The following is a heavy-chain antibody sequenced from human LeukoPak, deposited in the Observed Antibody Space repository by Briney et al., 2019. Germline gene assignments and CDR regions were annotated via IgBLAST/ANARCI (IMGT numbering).Heavy chain of an antibody. CDR3: ARDVSSWPFFDS. CDR1: ARSIRSQY. D-gene: IGHD6-13*01. Sequence: SQCLSLTRTVSARSIRSQYWSSIRHPAGSGLGWLGRIYGSGSTNYNPSLKRRVTMSLNKSKNQFSLKLFSVTAADTAVYFCARDVSSWPFFDSWGQGNQVTVSS. CDR2: IYGSGST. J-gene: IGHJ4*02. V-gene: IGHV4-4*07.